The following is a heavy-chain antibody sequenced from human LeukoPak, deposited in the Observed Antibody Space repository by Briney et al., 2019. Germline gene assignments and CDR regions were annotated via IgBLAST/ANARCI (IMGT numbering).Heavy chain of an antibody. Sequence: ASVKVSCKASGYTFTSYGISWVRQAPGQGLEWMGWISAYNGNTNYAQKLQGRVTMTTDTSTSTAYMELRSLRSDDTAVYYCARGQRGYSYGYGSGYWGQGTLSPSPQ. D-gene: IGHD5-18*01. J-gene: IGHJ4*02. CDR1: GYTFTSYG. CDR2: ISAYNGNT. V-gene: IGHV1-18*01. CDR3: ARGQRGYSYGYGSGY.